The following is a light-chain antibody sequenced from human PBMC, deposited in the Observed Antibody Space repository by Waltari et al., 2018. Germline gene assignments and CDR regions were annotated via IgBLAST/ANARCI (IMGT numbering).Light chain of an antibody. CDR3: QHYNFFSPWT. CDR2: KAS. J-gene: IGKJ1*01. CDR1: QSISSW. V-gene: IGKV1-5*03. Sequence: DIQMTQSPSTLSVSVGDRVTITCQASQSISSWLAWYQQKPGKAPKLLIYKASSLEKGVPSRFSGSGSGTEFTLTISSLQPDDFATYYCQHYNFFSPWTFGQGTKVEIK.